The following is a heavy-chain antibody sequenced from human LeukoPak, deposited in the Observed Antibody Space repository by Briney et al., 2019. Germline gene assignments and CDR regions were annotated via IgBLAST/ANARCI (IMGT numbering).Heavy chain of an antibody. J-gene: IGHJ2*01. D-gene: IGHD5-18*01. CDR2: IYYSGST. CDR3: ARDGIQLANYWYFDL. V-gene: IGHV4-59*01. CDR1: GGSISSYY. Sequence: PSETLSLTCTVSGGSISSYYWSWIRQPPGKGLEWIGYIYYSGSTNYNPSLKSRVTISVDTSKNQFSLKLSSVTAADTAVYYCARDGIQLANYWYFDLWGRGTLVTVSS.